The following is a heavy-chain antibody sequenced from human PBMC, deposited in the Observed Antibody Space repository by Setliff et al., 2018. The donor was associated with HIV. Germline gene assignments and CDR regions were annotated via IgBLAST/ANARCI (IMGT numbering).Heavy chain of an antibody. V-gene: IGHV4-39*01. J-gene: IGHJ3*02. CDR1: GGYISGSSHY. D-gene: IGHD3-3*01. CDR2: IYYSGST. Sequence: PSETLSLTCTVSGGYISGSSHYWGWIRQPPGKGLEWIGSIYYSGSTYYNPSLKRRVTISVDTSKNQFSLNLTSVTAADTAVYYCARSKTFYDFWGGYYTHGAFKIWGLGTMVTVSS. CDR3: ARSKTFYDFWGGYYTHGAFKI.